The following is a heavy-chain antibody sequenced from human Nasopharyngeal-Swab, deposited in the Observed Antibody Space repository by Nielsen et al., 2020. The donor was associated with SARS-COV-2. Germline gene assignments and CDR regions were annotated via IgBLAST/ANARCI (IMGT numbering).Heavy chain of an antibody. CDR3: ARLSSYYYYYYMDV. Sequence: VRQAPGKGLEWVSVIYSGGSTYYADSVKGRFTISRDNSKNTLYLQMNSLRAEDTAVYYCARLSSYYYYYYMDVWDKGTTVTVSS. D-gene: IGHD2-2*01. J-gene: IGHJ6*03. CDR2: IYSGGST. V-gene: IGHV3-53*01.